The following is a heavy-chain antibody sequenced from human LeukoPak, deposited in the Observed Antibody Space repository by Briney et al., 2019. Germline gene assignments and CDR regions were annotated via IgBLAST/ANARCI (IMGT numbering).Heavy chain of an antibody. CDR2: IYHSGST. CDR3: ARRSMAGTGDQLRGRSFDI. CDR1: GGSISSGGYY. Sequence: PSQTLSLTCTVSGGSISSGGYYWSWIRQPPGKGLEWIGYIYHSGSTYYNPSLKSRVTISVDRSKNQFSLKLSSVTAADTAVYYCARRSMAGTGDQLRGRSFDIWGQGTMVTVSS. V-gene: IGHV4-30-2*01. D-gene: IGHD7-27*01. J-gene: IGHJ3*02.